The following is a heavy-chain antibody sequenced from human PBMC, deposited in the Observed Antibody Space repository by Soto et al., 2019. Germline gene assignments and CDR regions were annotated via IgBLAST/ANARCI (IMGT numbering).Heavy chain of an antibody. J-gene: IGHJ4*02. Sequence: EVQLVESGGDLVQPGGSLRLSCAASGFTFSTYSMNWVRQAPGKGLEWVSSISSSSTIYYADSVKGRFTISRDNVQNSLYLQMPRLRAEDTAVYYCARERGSGWTFDYWGQGTLVTVSS. CDR3: ARERGSGWTFDY. V-gene: IGHV3-48*01. CDR1: GFTFSTYS. D-gene: IGHD6-19*01. CDR2: ISSSSTI.